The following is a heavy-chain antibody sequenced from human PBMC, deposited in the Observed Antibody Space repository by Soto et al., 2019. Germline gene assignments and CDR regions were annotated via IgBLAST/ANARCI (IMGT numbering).Heavy chain of an antibody. CDR3: AKDTYDTSGYFQDY. Sequence: GGSLRLSCAASGFTFSSYAITWVRQAPWKGLEWVSAISGGGGSTYYADSVKGRFTISRDNSRNTLYLQMNSLRAEDTALYYCAKDTYDTSGYFQDYWGQGTLVTVSS. V-gene: IGHV3-23*01. D-gene: IGHD3-22*01. CDR1: GFTFSSYA. CDR2: ISGGGGST. J-gene: IGHJ4*02.